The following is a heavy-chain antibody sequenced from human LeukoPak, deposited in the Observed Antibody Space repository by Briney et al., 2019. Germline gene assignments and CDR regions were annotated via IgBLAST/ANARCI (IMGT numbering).Heavy chain of an antibody. Sequence: PGGSLRLSCAASGFTFSSYAMHWVRQAPGKGLGWVAVISYDGSNKYYADYVKGRFTISRDNSKNTLYLQMNSLRAEDTAVYYCARDGVDFDWLLNDYYYYYMDVWGKGTTVTVSS. CDR2: ISYDGSNK. J-gene: IGHJ6*03. CDR1: GFTFSSYA. CDR3: ARDGVDFDWLLNDYYYYYMDV. D-gene: IGHD3-9*01. V-gene: IGHV3-30*04.